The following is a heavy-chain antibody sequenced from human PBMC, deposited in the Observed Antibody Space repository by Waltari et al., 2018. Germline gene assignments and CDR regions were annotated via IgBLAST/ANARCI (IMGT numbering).Heavy chain of an antibody. CDR2: ISVSDGT. Sequence: EVQLLESGGGLVQPGGSLRLSCAAAGFPFSSYAINWVRPAPGAGLEWVSAISVSDGTYYADSVKGRFTISRDTSKNTVYLQMSSLRAEDAALYYCASPFYNWDDPLNSWGQGTLVTVSS. V-gene: IGHV3-23*01. CDR1: GFPFSSYA. J-gene: IGHJ4*02. CDR3: ASPFYNWDDPLNS. D-gene: IGHD1-20*01.